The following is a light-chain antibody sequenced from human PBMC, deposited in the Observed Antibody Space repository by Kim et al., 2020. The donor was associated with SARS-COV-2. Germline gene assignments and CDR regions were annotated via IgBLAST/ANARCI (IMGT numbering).Light chain of an antibody. CDR1: SLRSYY. CDR3: NSRDSNDNVV. CDR2: GKN. J-gene: IGLJ2*01. Sequence: VALGQTVRITCQGDSLRSYYATWYQQKPGQAPIVVIYGKNNRPSGIPDRFSGSNSGNTASLTITGTQAGDAADYYCNSRDSNDNVVFGGGTQLTVL. V-gene: IGLV3-19*01.